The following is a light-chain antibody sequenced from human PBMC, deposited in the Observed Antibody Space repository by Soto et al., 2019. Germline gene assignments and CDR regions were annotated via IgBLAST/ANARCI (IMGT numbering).Light chain of an antibody. CDR2: AAS. Sequence: PPSLSASVGDRVAITCRASQTISTSLNWYRQRPGQAPNLLIYAASNLQSGVPSRFSGSGSGTDFTLTISSLEAEDVAFYWCQQYFDVPFTFGGGTKVDIK. J-gene: IGKJ4*01. V-gene: IGKV1-39*01. CDR1: QTISTS. CDR3: QQYFDVPFT.